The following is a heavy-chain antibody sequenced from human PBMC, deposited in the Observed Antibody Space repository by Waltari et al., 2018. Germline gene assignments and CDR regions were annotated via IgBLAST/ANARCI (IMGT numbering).Heavy chain of an antibody. Sequence: VHLQESGPGLVKPSETLSLTCTVSRGSIIGFYWSWIRQPPGKGLEWIGSILYSGTTVYSPSRESRVTMSVDMSKNQFSLELGSVTAADTAVYHCARYHCTSGVCQHFDYWGQGILDTVSS. CDR2: ILYSGTT. J-gene: IGHJ4*02. V-gene: IGHV4-59*01. D-gene: IGHD2-8*01. CDR3: ARYHCTSGVCQHFDY. CDR1: RGSIIGFY.